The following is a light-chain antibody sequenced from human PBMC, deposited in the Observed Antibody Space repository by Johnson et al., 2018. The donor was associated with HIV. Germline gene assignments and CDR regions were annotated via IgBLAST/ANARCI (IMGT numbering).Light chain of an antibody. CDR2: DNN. V-gene: IGLV1-51*01. J-gene: IGLJ1*01. CDR1: SSNIGNNY. Sequence: QSVLTQPPSVSAAPGQKVTISCSGSSSNIGNNYVSWYQQLPRTAPTLLIYDNNKRPSGTPDRFSGSQSGTSATLGITGLQTGDEADNYCGTWDSSLRSGFFGAGTKVTVL. CDR3: GTWDSSLRSGF.